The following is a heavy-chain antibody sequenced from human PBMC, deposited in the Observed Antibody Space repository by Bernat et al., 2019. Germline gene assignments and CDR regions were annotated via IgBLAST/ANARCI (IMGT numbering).Heavy chain of an antibody. V-gene: IGHV3-66*01. D-gene: IGHD2-21*02. J-gene: IGHJ4*02. CDR3: SGYGGNSV. CDR1: GFTVGDHH. Sequence: EVQVVTSGGGLVQPGESLRLSCAASGFTVGDHHMNWVCQAPGKGLEWVAVNYNGGATYYADSVQGRFTISRDSSKTTVYLQMSGLRAEDTAVYYCSGYGGNSVWDQGTRFTFSS. CDR2: NYNGGAT.